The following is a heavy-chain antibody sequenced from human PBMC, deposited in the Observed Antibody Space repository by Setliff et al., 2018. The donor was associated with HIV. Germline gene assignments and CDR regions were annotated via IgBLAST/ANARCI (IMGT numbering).Heavy chain of an antibody. CDR2: IFYSGFT. D-gene: IGHD3-10*01. CDR1: GDSISTNSPY. V-gene: IGHV4-39*01. J-gene: IGHJ4*02. Sequence: SETLSLTCTVSGDSISTNSPYWAWIRQPPGKVLEWIGTIFYSGFTYYNPSLKSRVSIAVDTSKNQISLRLSSVTVADTAVYYCARHSSQWLIFRGAYYVDLWGQGVLVTISS. CDR3: ARHSSQWLIFRGAYYVDL.